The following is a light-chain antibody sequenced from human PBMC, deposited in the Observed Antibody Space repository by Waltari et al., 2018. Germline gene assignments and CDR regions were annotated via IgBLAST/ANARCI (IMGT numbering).Light chain of an antibody. CDR1: QGISKY. J-gene: IGKJ1*01. CDR2: AAS. CDR3: QQLNSYQWT. Sequence: IQLTQSPSSLSASVGDRVTITCRASQGISKYLDWYQQKPGKAPKLLIYAASTLQSGVPSRFSGSGSGTDFTLTISSLQPEDFATYYCQQLNSYQWTFGQGTKVEIK. V-gene: IGKV1-9*01.